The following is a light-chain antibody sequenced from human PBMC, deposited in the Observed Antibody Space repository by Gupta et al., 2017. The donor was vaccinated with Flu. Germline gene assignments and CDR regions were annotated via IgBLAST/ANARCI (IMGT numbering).Light chain of an antibody. V-gene: IGKV3-11*01. CDR3: QQRGDWPYT. CDR2: DTS. J-gene: IGKJ2*01. Sequence: EIVLTQSPATLSLSPGLRATLSCRASQSPSNYLVWYQLKPGQAPRLLIYDTSIRATGIPASFSGSGSGTDFTLTISSLEAEDSAVYYCQQRGDWPYTFGRGTKVEMK. CDR1: QSPSNY.